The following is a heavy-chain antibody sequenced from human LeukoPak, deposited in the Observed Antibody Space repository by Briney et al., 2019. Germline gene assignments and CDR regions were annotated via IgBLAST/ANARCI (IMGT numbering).Heavy chain of an antibody. Sequence: GGSLRLTCAASGFTFSSYSMNWVRQAPGKGLEWVSSISSSSSYIYYADSVKGRFTISRDNAKNSLYLQMNSLRAEDTAVYYCAREVGISNPFDYWGQGTLVTVSS. D-gene: IGHD2-15*01. J-gene: IGHJ4*02. CDR2: ISSSSSYI. V-gene: IGHV3-21*01. CDR3: AREVGISNPFDY. CDR1: GFTFSSYS.